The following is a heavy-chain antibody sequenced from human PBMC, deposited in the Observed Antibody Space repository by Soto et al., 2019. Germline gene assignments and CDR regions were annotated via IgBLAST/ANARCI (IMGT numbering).Heavy chain of an antibody. CDR2: MNPNSGNT. Sequence: ASVKVSCKASGYTFTSYDINWVRQATGQGLEWMGWMNPNSGNTGYAQKFQGRVTMTRNTSISTAYMELSSLRSEDTAVYYCAREQGYSSSSTYYYYGMDVWGQGPTVTVYS. D-gene: IGHD6-6*01. J-gene: IGHJ6*02. CDR3: AREQGYSSSSTYYYYGMDV. CDR1: GYTFTSYD. V-gene: IGHV1-8*01.